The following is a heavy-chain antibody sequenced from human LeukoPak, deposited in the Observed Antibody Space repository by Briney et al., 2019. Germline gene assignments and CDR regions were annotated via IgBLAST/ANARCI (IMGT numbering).Heavy chain of an antibody. CDR2: IYHSGSA. CDR3: ARDGLTGTTGLNYWFDP. V-gene: IGHV4-38-2*02. CDR1: GYSISSGYY. Sequence: SETLSLTCAVSGYSISSGYYWGWMRPPPRKGLEWIGTIYHSGSAYYNPSLKSRVTISVDKSKNQFSLKLNSVTAADTAVYYCARDGLTGTTGLNYWFDPCGQGTLVTVSS. D-gene: IGHD1-7*01. J-gene: IGHJ5*02.